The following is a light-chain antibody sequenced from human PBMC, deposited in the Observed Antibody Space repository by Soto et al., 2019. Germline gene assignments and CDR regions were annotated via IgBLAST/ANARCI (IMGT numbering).Light chain of an antibody. CDR2: DDN. CDR3: GSWDSSLSAYV. V-gene: IGLV1-51*01. J-gene: IGLJ1*01. CDR1: SSNIGGNS. Sequence: VLTQPPSVSAAPGQKVTISCSGSSSNIGGNSVSWYQQLPGTAPKLLIYDDNKRPSGIPDRFSGSKSGTSGTLGITGFQTGDEADYYCGSWDSSLSAYVFGTRTKVTVL.